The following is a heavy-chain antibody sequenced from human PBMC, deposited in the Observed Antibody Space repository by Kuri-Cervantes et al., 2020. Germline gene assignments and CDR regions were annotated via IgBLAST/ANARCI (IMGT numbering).Heavy chain of an antibody. J-gene: IGHJ6*02. Sequence: SETLSLTCTVSGGSISSGSYYWSWIRQPAGKGLEWIRRIYTSGSTNYNPSLKSRVTISVDTSKNQFSLKLSSVTAADTAVYYCARDLGDCSGGSCYYYYGMDVWGQGTTVTVSS. CDR1: GGSISSGSYY. D-gene: IGHD2-15*01. CDR2: IYTSGST. CDR3: ARDLGDCSGGSCYYYYGMDV. V-gene: IGHV4-61*02.